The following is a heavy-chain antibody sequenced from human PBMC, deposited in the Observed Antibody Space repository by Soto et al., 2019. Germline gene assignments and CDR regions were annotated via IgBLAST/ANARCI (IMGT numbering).Heavy chain of an antibody. D-gene: IGHD6-13*01. Sequence: GGSLRLSCAASGFTFSSYSMNWVRQAPGKGLEWVSSISSSSSYIYYADSVKGRFTISRDNAKNSLYLQMNSLRAEDTAVYYCARDFASSSTSDYWGQRTLVSVSS. CDR3: ARDFASSSTSDY. CDR2: ISSSSSYI. J-gene: IGHJ4*02. V-gene: IGHV3-21*01. CDR1: GFTFSSYS.